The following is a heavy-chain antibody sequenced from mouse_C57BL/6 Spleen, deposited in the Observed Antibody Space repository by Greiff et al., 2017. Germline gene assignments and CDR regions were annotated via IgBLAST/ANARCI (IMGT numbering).Heavy chain of an antibody. CDR2: IYPGDGDT. J-gene: IGHJ2*01. D-gene: IGHD2-3*01. V-gene: IGHV1-80*01. CDR1: GYAFSSYW. CDR3: ARSVGDGFPLDD. Sequence: QVQLQQSGAELVKPGASVKISCKASGYAFSSYWMNWVKQRPGKGLEWIGQIYPGDGDTNYNGKFKGKATLTADKSSSTAYMQLSSLTSEDSAVYFCARSVGDGFPLDDGGQGTTLTVSS.